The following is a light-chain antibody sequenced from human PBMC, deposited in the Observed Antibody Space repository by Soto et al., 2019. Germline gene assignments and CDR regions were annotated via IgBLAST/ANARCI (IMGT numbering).Light chain of an antibody. V-gene: IGKV3-11*01. CDR2: DTF. Sequence: EVVLTQSPATLSLSPGERATLSCRASQSVSSFLAWYQQKPGQAPRLLIYDTFNRATGIPARFSGSGSGTDFTLTISGLEPEDFAIYYCQQYGSSPYTFGQGTKLEIK. CDR3: QQYGSSPYT. J-gene: IGKJ2*01. CDR1: QSVSSF.